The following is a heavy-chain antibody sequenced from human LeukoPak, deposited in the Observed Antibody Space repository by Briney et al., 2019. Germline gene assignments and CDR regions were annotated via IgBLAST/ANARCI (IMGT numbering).Heavy chain of an antibody. V-gene: IGHV1-24*01. CDR1: GYTLTELS. J-gene: IGHJ4*02. Sequence: GASVKVSCKVSGYTLTELSMHWVRQAPRKGLEWMGGFDPEDCETIYAQKFQGRVTMTEDTSTDTAYMELSSLRSEDTAVYYCATENGYCSGGSCYAHGWGQGTLVTVSS. D-gene: IGHD2-15*01. CDR3: ATENGYCSGGSCYAHG. CDR2: FDPEDCET.